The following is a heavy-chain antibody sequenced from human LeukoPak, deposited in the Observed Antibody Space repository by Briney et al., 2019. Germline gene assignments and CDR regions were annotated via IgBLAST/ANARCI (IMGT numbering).Heavy chain of an antibody. CDR2: IYYSGST. D-gene: IGHD6-13*01. V-gene: IGHV4-39*01. Sequence: SETLSLTCTVSGGSISSSSYYWGWIRQPPGKGLEWIGSIYYSGSTYYNPSLKSRVTISVDTSKNQFSLKLSSVTAADTAVCYCASYSSSWYVSSFDYWGQGTLVTVSS. CDR3: ASYSSSWYVSSFDY. J-gene: IGHJ4*02. CDR1: GGSISSSSYY.